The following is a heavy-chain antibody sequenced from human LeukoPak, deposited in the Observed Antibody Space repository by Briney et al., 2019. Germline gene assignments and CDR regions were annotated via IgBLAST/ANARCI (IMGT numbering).Heavy chain of an antibody. CDR2: ISGINTNT. CDR1: GYTFSNYG. J-gene: IGHJ4*02. CDR3: ARARFSSRNRDGYLDS. V-gene: IGHV1-18*01. D-gene: IGHD6-13*01. Sequence: SVKVSCTASGYTFSNYGIHWVRQAPGHGLEWMGWISGINTNTNYAQKVQGRVTMTADTSTATAYMELRSLRSDDTAVYYCARARFSSRNRDGYLDSWGEGTLVTVSS.